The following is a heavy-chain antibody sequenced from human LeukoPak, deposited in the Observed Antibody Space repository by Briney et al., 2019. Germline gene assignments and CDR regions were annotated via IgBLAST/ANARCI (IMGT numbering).Heavy chain of an antibody. CDR2: IYYNGNT. CDR1: GGSISSYY. V-gene: IGHV4-59*01. Sequence: SETLSLTCTVSGGSISSYYWSWIRQPPGKGLEWIGYIYYNGNTNYNPSLKSRVSISVDTSKNHFSLNLSSVTAADTAVYYCARDNNWFDPWGQGTLDRVSS. CDR3: ARDNNWFDP. J-gene: IGHJ5*02.